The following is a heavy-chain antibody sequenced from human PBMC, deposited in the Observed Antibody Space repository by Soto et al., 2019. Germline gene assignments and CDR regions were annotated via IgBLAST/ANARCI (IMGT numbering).Heavy chain of an antibody. V-gene: IGHV3-30-3*01. CDR3: ARDPGDVGVGYFDN. CDR1: GFSLSRHA. Sequence: QVQLVDSGGGVVQPGKSLRLSCSASGFSLSRHAMHWVRQAPGKGLEWLAVVSYDGAIERYADSVRGRFTMSRDNSKNTLSLQMNNLRREDTAISHCARDPGDVGVGYFDNWGQGTWVTVSS. CDR2: VSYDGAIE. J-gene: IGHJ4*02. D-gene: IGHD7-27*01.